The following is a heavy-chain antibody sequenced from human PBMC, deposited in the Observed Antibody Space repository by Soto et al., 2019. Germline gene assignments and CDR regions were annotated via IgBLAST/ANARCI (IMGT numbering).Heavy chain of an antibody. Sequence: ETLSLTCTVSGGSISSYYWSWIRQPPGKGLEWIGYIYYSGSTNYNPSLKSRVTISVDTSKNQFSLKLSSVTAADTAVYYCARSRTTVTPSGFQHWGQGTLVTVPQ. D-gene: IGHD4-17*01. J-gene: IGHJ1*01. CDR3: ARSRTTVTPSGFQH. CDR2: IYYSGST. V-gene: IGHV4-59*01. CDR1: GGSISSYY.